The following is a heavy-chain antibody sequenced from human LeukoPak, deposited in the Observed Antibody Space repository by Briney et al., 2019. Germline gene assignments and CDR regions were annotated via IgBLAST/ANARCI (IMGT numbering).Heavy chain of an antibody. CDR1: GFTFSNAW. CDR3: STDRVSGWD. D-gene: IGHD6-19*01. J-gene: IGHJ4*02. V-gene: IGHV3-15*01. CDR2: IKTKTDGGTT. Sequence: GGSLRLSCAASGFTFSNAWMSWVRQAPGKGLEWVGRIKTKTDGGTTDYAAPVKGRFTISRDDSKSTLFLQMNSLKTEDTAVYYCSTDRVSGWDWGQGTLVTVSS.